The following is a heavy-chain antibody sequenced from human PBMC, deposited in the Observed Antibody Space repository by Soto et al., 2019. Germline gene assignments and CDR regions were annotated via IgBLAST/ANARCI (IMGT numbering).Heavy chain of an antibody. D-gene: IGHD5-18*01. CDR2: MNPGSGDT. CDR1: GYIFTNND. J-gene: IGHJ5*02. Sequence: DSLQVSCKASGYIFTNNDVSWVRQATGQGLEWMGWMNPGSGDTGYAQKFQGRVTMTRNISIATAYMELSSLRADDTAIYYCARMASFGSLNWFDPWGQGTLVTV. V-gene: IGHV1-8*01. CDR3: ARMASFGSLNWFDP.